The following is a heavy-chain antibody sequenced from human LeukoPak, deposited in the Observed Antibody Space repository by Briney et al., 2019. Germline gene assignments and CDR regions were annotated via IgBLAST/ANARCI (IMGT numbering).Heavy chain of an antibody. CDR2: FDPEDGET. Sequence: GASVTVSCKVSGYTLTELSMHWVRQAPGKGLEWMGGFDPEDGETIYAQKFQGRVTMTEDTSTDTAYMELSSLRSEDTAVYYCATVRIAAAGFPTRAYYFDYWGQGTLVTVSS. CDR3: ATVRIAAAGFPTRAYYFDY. D-gene: IGHD6-13*01. J-gene: IGHJ4*02. V-gene: IGHV1-24*01. CDR1: GYTLTELS.